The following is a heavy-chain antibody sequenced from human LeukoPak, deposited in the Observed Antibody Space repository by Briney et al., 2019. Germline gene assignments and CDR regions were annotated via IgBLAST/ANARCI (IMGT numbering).Heavy chain of an antibody. Sequence: PGGSLRLSCAASGFTFSSYSMNWVRQAPGKGLEWVSSISSSSSYIYYADSVKGRFTISRDNAKNSLYLQMNSLRAEDTAVYYCARDAGGAARPEFDYWGQGTLVTVSS. D-gene: IGHD6-6*01. CDR1: GFTFSSYS. CDR2: ISSSSSYI. V-gene: IGHV3-21*01. CDR3: ARDAGGAARPEFDY. J-gene: IGHJ4*02.